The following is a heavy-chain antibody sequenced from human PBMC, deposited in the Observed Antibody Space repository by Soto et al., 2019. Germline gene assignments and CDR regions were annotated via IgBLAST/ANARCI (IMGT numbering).Heavy chain of an antibody. Sequence: SQTLSLTCAISGDSVSSNSAAWNWIRQSPSRGLEWLGRTYYRSKWYNDYAVSVKSRITINPDTSKNQFSLQLNSVTPEDTAVYYCARWRTPRAMVRGVIISPYYHYVMDVWGQGSTVIVSS. V-gene: IGHV6-1*01. D-gene: IGHD3-10*01. CDR1: GDSVSSNSAA. CDR2: TYYRSKWYN. CDR3: ARWRTPRAMVRGVIISPYYHYVMDV. J-gene: IGHJ6*02.